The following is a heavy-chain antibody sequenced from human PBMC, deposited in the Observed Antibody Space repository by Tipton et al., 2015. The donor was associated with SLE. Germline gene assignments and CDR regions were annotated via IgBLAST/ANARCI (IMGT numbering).Heavy chain of an antibody. CDR1: GYSISSGYY. D-gene: IGHD3-16*01. J-gene: IGHJ4*02. CDR3: TGEWQQVVGVAY. CDR2: IYHSGTT. Sequence: TLSLTCTVSGYSISSGYYWGWIRQPPGKGLEWIGIIYHSGTTYYNPSLKSRISISVDTSINQFSLNLSSVTAADTAVYYCTGEWQQVVGVAYWGLGALVTVSS. V-gene: IGHV4-38-2*02.